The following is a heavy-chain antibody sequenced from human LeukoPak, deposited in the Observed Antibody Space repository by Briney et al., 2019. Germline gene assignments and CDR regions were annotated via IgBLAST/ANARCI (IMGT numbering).Heavy chain of an antibody. J-gene: IGHJ6*03. D-gene: IGHD3-10*01. CDR3: AREERITMVRGVIIYYYYDRDF. CDR1: GYTFTCYY. CDR2: INPNSGGT. V-gene: IGHV1-2*02. Sequence: ASVKVSCKASGYTFTCYYMHWVRQAPGQGLEWMGWINPNSGGTNYAQKFQGRVTMTRDTSITTTYMDLNRISSNATAVSYFAREERITMVRGVIIYYYYDRDFWGKGTTVTISS.